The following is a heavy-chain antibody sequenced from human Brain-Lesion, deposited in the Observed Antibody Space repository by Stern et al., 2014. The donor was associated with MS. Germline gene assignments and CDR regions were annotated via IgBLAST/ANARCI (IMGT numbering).Heavy chain of an antibody. J-gene: IGHJ4*02. CDR3: ARDITGSSAYFAY. CDR2: ISWNSGTI. D-gene: IGHD1-14*01. V-gene: IGHV3-9*01. CDR1: GFTFDDYA. Sequence: EVQLVQSGGDLVQPGRSLRLSCAAFGFTFDDYAMHWVRQGPGKGLEWVAGISWNSGTIGYADSVKGRFTTSRDNAYSSLYLHMNSLRPEDTALYYCARDITGSSAYFAYWGQGTLVTVSS.